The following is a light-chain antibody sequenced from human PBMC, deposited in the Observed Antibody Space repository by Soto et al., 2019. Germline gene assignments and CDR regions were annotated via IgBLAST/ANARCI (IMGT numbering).Light chain of an antibody. J-gene: IGKJ1*01. CDR2: DAS. V-gene: IGKV3-20*01. CDR3: QQYGRLPVS. CDR1: QSFSSSN. Sequence: EIVLTQSPGTLSLSPGERATLSCRASQSFSSSNLAWYQQKPGQAPRLLIFDASSRATGVPDRFGGSWSGTHFNFTSGRVEAEDFAVYDCQQYGRLPVSFGRG.